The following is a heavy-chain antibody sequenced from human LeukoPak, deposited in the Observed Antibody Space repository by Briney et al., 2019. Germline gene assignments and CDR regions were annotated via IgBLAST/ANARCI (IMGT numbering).Heavy chain of an antibody. V-gene: IGHV4-30-2*01. CDR1: VASTSSGGSS. J-gene: IGHJ5*02. CDR3: ARDSIHYDILTGYYSSNWFDP. CDR2: IYQSGST. D-gene: IGHD3-9*01. Sequence: SQTLSLTCAVSVASTSSGGSSWSWFRQPPGKGLEWIGSIYQSGSTYYNPSLKSRVTISVDRSKNQFSLKLSSVTAADTAVYYCARDSIHYDILTGYYSSNWFDPWGQGTLVTVSS.